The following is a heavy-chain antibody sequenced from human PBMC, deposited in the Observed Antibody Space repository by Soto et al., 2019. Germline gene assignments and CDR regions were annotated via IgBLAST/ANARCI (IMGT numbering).Heavy chain of an antibody. V-gene: IGHV2-5*02. Sequence: QITLKESGPTLVKPTQTLTLTCTFSGFSLSTGGVGVGWIRQPPGKALEWLALIYWDDDKRYRPSLKSTLSVTQATSTTHVVLTTAHLDAGDPATYQGAHRRCGGDCLRSYSSHYYYGRDVWGPGTTVTVAS. CDR2: IYWDDDK. J-gene: IGHJ6*02. CDR1: GFSLSTGGVG. CDR3: AHRRCGGDCLRSYSSHYYYGRDV. D-gene: IGHD2-21*02.